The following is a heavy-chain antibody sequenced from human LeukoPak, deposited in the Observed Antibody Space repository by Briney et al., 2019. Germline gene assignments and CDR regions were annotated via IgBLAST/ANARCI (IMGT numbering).Heavy chain of an antibody. J-gene: IGHJ5*02. CDR2: INHSGST. Sequence: PSETLSLICAVYGGSFSGYYWSWIRQPPGKGLEWIGEINHSGSTNYNPSLKSRVTISVDTSKNQFSLKLSSVTAADTAVYYCARGSSIAVAGTASYNWFDPWGQGTLVTVSS. CDR3: ARGSSIAVAGTASYNWFDP. V-gene: IGHV4-34*01. CDR1: GGSFSGYY. D-gene: IGHD6-19*01.